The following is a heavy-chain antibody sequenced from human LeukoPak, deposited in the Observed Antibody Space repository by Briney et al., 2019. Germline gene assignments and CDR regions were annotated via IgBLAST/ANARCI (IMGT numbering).Heavy chain of an antibody. CDR2: IYYSGST. D-gene: IGHD3-16*02. V-gene: IGHV4-39*07. Sequence: SETLSLTCTVSGGSISSYYWSWIRQPPGKGLEWIGSIYYSGSTYYNPSLKSRVTISVDTSKNQFSLRLSSVTAADTAVYYCARDLGDHYDYVWGSYPPGAFDIWGQGTMVTVSS. CDR1: GGSISSYY. J-gene: IGHJ3*02. CDR3: ARDLGDHYDYVWGSYPPGAFDI.